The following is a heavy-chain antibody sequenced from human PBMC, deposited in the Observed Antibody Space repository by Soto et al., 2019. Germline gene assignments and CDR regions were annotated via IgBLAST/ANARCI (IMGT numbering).Heavy chain of an antibody. CDR2: IYYSGST. Sequence: SETLSLTCTVSGGSISRGGYYWSWIRQHPGKGLEWIGYIYYSGSTYYNPSLKSRVTISVDTSKNQFSLKLSSVTAADTAVYYCASWPSAGSWFDPRGQRTPVPVSS. D-gene: IGHD1-26*01. J-gene: IGHJ5*02. V-gene: IGHV4-31*03. CDR3: ASWPSAGSWFDP. CDR1: GGSISRGGYY.